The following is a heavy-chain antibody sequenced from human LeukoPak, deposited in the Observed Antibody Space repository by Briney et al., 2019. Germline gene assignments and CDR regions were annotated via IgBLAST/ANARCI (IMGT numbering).Heavy chain of an antibody. D-gene: IGHD1-1*01. CDR1: GFTLDDYA. CDR2: ISWNSGSI. CDR3: AKDRFPRPYYFDY. Sequence: GRSLRLSCAASGFTLDDYAMHWVRQAPGKGLEWVSGISWNSGSIGYADSVKGRFTISRDNAKNSLYLQMNSLRAEDTALYYCAKDRFPRPYYFDYWGQGTLVTVSS. V-gene: IGHV3-9*01. J-gene: IGHJ4*02.